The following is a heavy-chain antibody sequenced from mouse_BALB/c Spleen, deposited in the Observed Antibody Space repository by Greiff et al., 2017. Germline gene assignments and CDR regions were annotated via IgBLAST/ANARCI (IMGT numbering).Heavy chain of an antibody. CDR1: GFTFTDYY. Sequence: DVMLVESGGGLVQPGGSLRLSCATSGFTFTDYYMSWVRQPPGKALEWLGFISNKANGYTTEYSASVKGRFTISRDNSQSILYLQMNTLRAEDSATYYCAREDYRYSFAYWGQGTLVTVSA. V-gene: IGHV7-3*02. CDR3: AREDYRYSFAY. D-gene: IGHD2-14*01. J-gene: IGHJ3*01. CDR2: ISNKANGYTT.